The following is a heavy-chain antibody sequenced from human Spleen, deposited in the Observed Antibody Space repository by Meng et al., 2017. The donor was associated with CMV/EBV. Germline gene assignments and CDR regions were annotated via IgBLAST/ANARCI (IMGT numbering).Heavy chain of an antibody. V-gene: IGHV1-2*02. D-gene: IGHD6-19*01. Sequence: ASVKVSCKASGYSFNDYYIHWVRQAPGQGLEWMGWINPNGGDINYAQRFQGRVTMTRDTSISTDYMELSRLRSDDTAVYYCARVEGSGWRYYYFYGMDVWGQGTTVTVSS. CDR3: ARVEGSGWRYYYFYGMDV. CDR2: INPNGGDI. CDR1: GYSFNDYY. J-gene: IGHJ6*02.